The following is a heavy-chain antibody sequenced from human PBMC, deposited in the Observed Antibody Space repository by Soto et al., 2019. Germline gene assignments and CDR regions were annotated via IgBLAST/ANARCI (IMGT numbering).Heavy chain of an antibody. CDR2: IYYSGRT. Sequence: QLQLQESGPGLVKPSETLSLTCTVSGGSISSSSYYWGWIRQPPGKGLEWIGSIYYSGRTYYNPSLKSRVTISVDTSKNQFSLKLSSVTAADTAVYYCASYYCTNGVCYLDYGDYERGNYFDYWGQGTLVTVSS. V-gene: IGHV4-39*01. D-gene: IGHD2-8*01. J-gene: IGHJ4*02. CDR1: GGSISSSSYY. CDR3: ASYYCTNGVCYLDYGDYERGNYFDY.